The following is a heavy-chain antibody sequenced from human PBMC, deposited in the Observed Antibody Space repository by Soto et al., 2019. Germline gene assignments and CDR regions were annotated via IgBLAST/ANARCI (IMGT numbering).Heavy chain of an antibody. CDR1: GGSANGYY. J-gene: IGHJ5*02. Sequence: PSETLSLTCAVYGGSANGYYWNWIRQPPGKGLEWIGEINHTGGTHYNPSLKSRVTMSVDTSKNQFSLRLSSVTAAGTAIYYCATRITVFGLLIPPFDPWGQGTQVTVSS. CDR3: ATRITVFGLLIPPFDP. V-gene: IGHV4-34*01. CDR2: INHTGGT. D-gene: IGHD3-3*01.